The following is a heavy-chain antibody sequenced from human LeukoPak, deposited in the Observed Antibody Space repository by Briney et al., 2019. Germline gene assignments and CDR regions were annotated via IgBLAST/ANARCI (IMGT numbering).Heavy chain of an antibody. J-gene: IGHJ6*04. D-gene: IGHD3-10*01. CDR1: SGSITTYY. CDR2: VFHTGIT. Sequence: SEPLSLTCNVSSGSITTYYWNWNRQSPGKRPEWIGYVFHTGITEYNPSLESRVTMSMDTSKRQFSLSLTSVTTADTARYYCARGPRWRGSGRSYYYGMDVWGNGTTVTVSS. CDR3: ARGPRWRGSGRSYYYGMDV. V-gene: IGHV4-59*01.